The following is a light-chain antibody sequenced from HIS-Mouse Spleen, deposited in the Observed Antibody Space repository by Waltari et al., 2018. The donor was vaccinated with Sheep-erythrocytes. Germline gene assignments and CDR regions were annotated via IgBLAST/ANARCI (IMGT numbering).Light chain of an antibody. CDR2: EGS. V-gene: IGLV2-23*03. Sequence: QSALTQPASVSGSPGQSITISCTGTSSDVGSYNLVSWYQQHPGKAPKLMIHEGSQRPSGVSNRFSGSKSGNTASLTISGLQAEDEADYYCCSYAGSSTFDVVFGGGTKLTVL. CDR1: SSDVGSYNL. CDR3: CSYAGSSTFDVV. J-gene: IGLJ2*01.